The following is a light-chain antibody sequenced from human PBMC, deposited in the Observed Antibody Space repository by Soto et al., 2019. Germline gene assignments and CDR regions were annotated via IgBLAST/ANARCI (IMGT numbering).Light chain of an antibody. CDR1: SSDVGGYNY. Sequence: QSVLTQPASVSGSPGQSITVSRTGTSSDVGGYNYVSWYQQHPGKGPKLMIYEVSNRPSGVSNRFSGSKSGNTATLTISGLQAEDEADYYRSSYTSTTTRVFGTGTKVTVL. V-gene: IGLV2-14*03. J-gene: IGLJ1*01. CDR3: SSYTSTTTRV. CDR2: EVS.